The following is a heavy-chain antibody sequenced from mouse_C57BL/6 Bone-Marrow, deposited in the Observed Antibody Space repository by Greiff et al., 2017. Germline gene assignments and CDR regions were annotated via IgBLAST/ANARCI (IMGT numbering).Heavy chain of an antibody. D-gene: IGHD2-14*01. J-gene: IGHJ4*01. V-gene: IGHV5-4*03. CDR2: ISDGGSYT. Sequence: EVKVVESGGGLVKPGGSLKLSCAASGFTFSSYAMSWVRQTPGKRLEWVATISDGGSYTYYPDNVKGRFTISRDNAKNNPYLQMSHLKSEDTAMYYCARDRNRDAMDYWGQGTSVTVAS. CDR3: ARDRNRDAMDY. CDR1: GFTFSSYA.